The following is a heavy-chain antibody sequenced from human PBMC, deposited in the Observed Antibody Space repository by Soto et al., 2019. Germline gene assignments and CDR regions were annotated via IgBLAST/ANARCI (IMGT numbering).Heavy chain of an antibody. J-gene: IGHJ3*02. CDR3: ASSIEDDSSGYYGPNDAFDI. CDR1: GFTFSRYW. CDR2: INSDGSST. V-gene: IGHV3-74*01. Sequence: PGGSLRLSCAASGFTFSRYWMHWVRQAPGKGLVWVSRINSDGSSTNYADSVKGRFTISRDNAKNALYLQMNSLRAEDTAVYYCASSIEDDSSGYYGPNDAFDIWGQGTMVTVSS. D-gene: IGHD3-22*01.